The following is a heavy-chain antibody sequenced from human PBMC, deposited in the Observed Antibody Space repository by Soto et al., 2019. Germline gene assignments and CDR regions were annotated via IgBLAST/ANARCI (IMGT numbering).Heavy chain of an antibody. D-gene: IGHD5-18*01. CDR1: GGSISNYY. J-gene: IGHJ4*02. CDR3: VRGGGGYGNGMIDY. Sequence: PSETLSLTCTVSGGSISNYYWSWIRQSPGKGLEWIGYISYIGTTNYNPSLKSRVTISVDTSKNQFSLRLTSVTAADTAVYYCVRGGGGYGNGMIDYWGQGNPVTVSS. CDR2: ISYIGTT. V-gene: IGHV4-59*01.